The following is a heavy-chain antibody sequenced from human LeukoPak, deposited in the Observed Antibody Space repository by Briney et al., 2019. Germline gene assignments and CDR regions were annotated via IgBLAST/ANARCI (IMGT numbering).Heavy chain of an antibody. Sequence: GGSLRLSCAASGFTFDDYGMSWVRQAPGKGLVWVSRINSDGSSTSYADSVKGRFTISRDNAKNTLYLQMNSLRAEDTAVYYCARRYYAIDYWGQGTLVTVSS. CDR2: INSDGSST. J-gene: IGHJ4*02. D-gene: IGHD1-26*01. CDR3: ARRYYAIDY. CDR1: GFTFDDYG. V-gene: IGHV3-74*01.